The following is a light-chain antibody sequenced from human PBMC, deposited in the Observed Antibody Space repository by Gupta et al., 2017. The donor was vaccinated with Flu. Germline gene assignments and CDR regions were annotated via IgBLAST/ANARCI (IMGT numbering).Light chain of an antibody. CDR3: CSYAGSGTFI. CDR1: SSDVGTYNL. CDR2: EGS. Sequence: TSSDVGTYNLVSWYQQHPGRAPKLMIYEGSKRPSGVSYRFSGSKSGNTASLTISGLQAEDEADYYCCSYAGSGTFIFGGGTKLTVL. V-gene: IGLV2-23*03. J-gene: IGLJ2*01.